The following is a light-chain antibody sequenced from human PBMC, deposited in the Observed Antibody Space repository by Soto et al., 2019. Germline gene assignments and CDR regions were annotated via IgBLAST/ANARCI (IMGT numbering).Light chain of an antibody. CDR1: QGISNY. Sequence: DIQMTQSPSSLSASVGDRVTITCRASQGISNYLAWYQQKPGKVPKLLIYAASTLQSGVPSRFSGSGSGTDFTLHITILQPEDVATYYCQKYNSAPNTFGQGTKLEIK. CDR3: QKYNSAPNT. J-gene: IGKJ2*01. V-gene: IGKV1-27*01. CDR2: AAS.